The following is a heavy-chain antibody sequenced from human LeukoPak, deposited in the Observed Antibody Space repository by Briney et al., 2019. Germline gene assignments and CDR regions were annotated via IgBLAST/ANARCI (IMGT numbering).Heavy chain of an antibody. D-gene: IGHD3-22*01. CDR2: IYYSGST. V-gene: IGHV4-59*01. J-gene: IGHJ4*02. Sequence: PSETLSLTCTVSGGSISSYYWSWIRQPPGKGLEWIGYIYYSGSTNYNPSLKSRVTISVDTSKNQFSLKLSSVTAADTAVYYCARLIYDSSGYYFSPYYYFDYWGQGTLVTVSS. CDR3: ARLIYDSSGYYFSPYYYFDY. CDR1: GGSISSYY.